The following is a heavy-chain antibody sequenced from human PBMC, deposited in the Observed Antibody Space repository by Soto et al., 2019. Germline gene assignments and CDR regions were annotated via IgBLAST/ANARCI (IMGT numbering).Heavy chain of an antibody. J-gene: IGHJ3*02. V-gene: IGHV1-2*02. D-gene: IGHD4-17*01. CDR2: INPNSGGT. Sequence: GASVKVSCKASGYTFTGYYMHWVRQAPGQGLEWMGWINPNSGGTNYAQKFQGRVTMTRDTSISTAYMELSRLRSDDTAVYYCARGGMTTVTPGDAFDIWGQGTMVTVSS. CDR3: ARGGMTTVTPGDAFDI. CDR1: GYTFTGYY.